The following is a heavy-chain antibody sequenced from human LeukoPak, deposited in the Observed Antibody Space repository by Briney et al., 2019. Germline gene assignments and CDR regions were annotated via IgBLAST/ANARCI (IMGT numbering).Heavy chain of an antibody. Sequence: GGSLRLSCAASGFTFSSYAMSWVRQAPGKGLEWVSATSGSGGSTYYADSVKGRFTISRDNSKNTLYLQMNSLRAEDTAVYYCAKRKRAVAGTTFPYYFDYWGQGTLVTVSS. V-gene: IGHV3-23*01. CDR1: GFTFSSYA. CDR2: TSGSGGST. CDR3: AKRKRAVAGTTFPYYFDY. D-gene: IGHD6-19*01. J-gene: IGHJ4*02.